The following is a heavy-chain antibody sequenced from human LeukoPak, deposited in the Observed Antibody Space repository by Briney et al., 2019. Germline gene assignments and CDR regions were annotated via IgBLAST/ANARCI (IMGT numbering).Heavy chain of an antibody. CDR1: GDSVSSNSVT. J-gene: IGHJ5*02. Sequence: SQTLSLTCAISGDSVSSNSVTWNWSRQSPSRGLEWLGRTYYRSTWYNDYAVSVRGRITVNPDTSKNQFSLHLNSATPEDTAVYYCARRLTQYDCFDPWGQGILVTVSS. V-gene: IGHV6-1*01. CDR2: TYYRSTWYN. D-gene: IGHD2-2*01. CDR3: ARRLTQYDCFDP.